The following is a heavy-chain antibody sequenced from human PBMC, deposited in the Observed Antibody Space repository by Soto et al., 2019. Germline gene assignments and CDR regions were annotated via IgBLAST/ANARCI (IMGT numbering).Heavy chain of an antibody. D-gene: IGHD3-16*01. CDR3: ARAANYVTPTPQDV. CDR2: ISPYSGNT. V-gene: IGHV1-18*01. Sequence: QVQLVQSGDEVRKPGSSVKVSCKASGYIFVNYGIAWVRQAPGQGLEWMGWISPYSGNTQYASKVQGGTPMTTDTSTSTTCMDLGSLTSADTAVYYCARAANYVTPTPQDVWGQGTTVTVSS. J-gene: IGHJ6*02. CDR1: GYIFVNYG.